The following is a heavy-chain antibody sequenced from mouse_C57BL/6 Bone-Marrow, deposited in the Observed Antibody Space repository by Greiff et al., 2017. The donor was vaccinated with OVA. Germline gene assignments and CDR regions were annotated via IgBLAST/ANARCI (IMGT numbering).Heavy chain of an antibody. D-gene: IGHD6-2*01. J-gene: IGHJ4*01. V-gene: IGHV1-61*01. CDR3: ARFSGSYYAMDY. CDR2: IYPSDSAT. CDR1: GYTFTSYW. Sequence: QVQLQQPGAELVRPGSSVKLSCKASGYTFTSYWMDWVKQRPGQGLEWIGNIYPSDSATHYNQKFKDKATLTVDKSSSSAYMQLSSLTSEDSAVYYSARFSGSYYAMDYWGQGTSVTVSS.